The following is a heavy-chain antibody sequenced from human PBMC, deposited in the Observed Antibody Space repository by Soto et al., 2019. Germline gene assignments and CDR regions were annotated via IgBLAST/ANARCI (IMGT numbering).Heavy chain of an antibody. J-gene: IGHJ3*02. Sequence: GSLRLSCTASGFTFSSYGMHWVRQAPGKGLEWVAVISYDGSNKYYADSVKGRFTISRDNSKNTLYLQMNSLRAEDTAVYYCARDSSSRAFDIWGQGTMVTVSS. CDR1: GFTFSSYG. D-gene: IGHD6-6*01. V-gene: IGHV3-30*03. CDR2: ISYDGSNK. CDR3: ARDSSSRAFDI.